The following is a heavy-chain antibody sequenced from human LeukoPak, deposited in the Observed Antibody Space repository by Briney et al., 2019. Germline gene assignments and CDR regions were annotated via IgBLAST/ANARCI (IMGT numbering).Heavy chain of an antibody. Sequence: PSETLSLTCTVSGGSISSYYWSWIRQPPGKGLEWIGYIYYSGSTNYNPSLKSRVTISVDTSKNQFSLKLSSVTAADTAVYYCARSSDSSSLQYFQHWGQGTLVTVSS. D-gene: IGHD6-6*01. CDR3: ARSSDSSSLQYFQH. CDR2: IYYSGST. V-gene: IGHV4-59*01. J-gene: IGHJ1*01. CDR1: GGSISSYY.